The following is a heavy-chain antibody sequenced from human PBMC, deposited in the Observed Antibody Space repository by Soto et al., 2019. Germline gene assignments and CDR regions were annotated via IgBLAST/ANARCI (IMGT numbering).Heavy chain of an antibody. CDR3: ATSGGLLWFGELRFDP. CDR2: IDPSDSYT. V-gene: IGHV5-10-1*01. Sequence: GESLKISCKGSGYSFTSYWISWVRQMPGKGLEWMGRIDPSDSYTNYSPSFQGHVTISADKSISTAYLQWSSLKASDTAMYYCATSGGLLWFGELRFDPWGQGTLVTVSS. CDR1: GYSFTSYW. J-gene: IGHJ5*02. D-gene: IGHD3-10*01.